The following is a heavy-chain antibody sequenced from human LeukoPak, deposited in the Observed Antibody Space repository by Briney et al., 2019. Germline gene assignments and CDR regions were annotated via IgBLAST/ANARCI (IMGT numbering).Heavy chain of an antibody. V-gene: IGHV3-30*18. D-gene: IGHD3-3*01. CDR3: AKECDYYDFWTPAAFDI. J-gene: IGHJ3*02. CDR1: GFTFSSYG. CDR2: ISYDGSNK. Sequence: PGRSLRLSCAASGFTFSSYGMHWVRQAPGKGLEWGAVISYDGSNKYYADSVKGRFTISRDNSKNTLYLQMNSLRAEDTAVYYCAKECDYYDFWTPAAFDIWGQGTMVTVSS.